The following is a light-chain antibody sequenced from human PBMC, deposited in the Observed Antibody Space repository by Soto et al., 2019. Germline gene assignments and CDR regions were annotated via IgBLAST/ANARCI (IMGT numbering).Light chain of an antibody. V-gene: IGLV1-47*01. CDR3: SSWDDRSATLV. CDR1: NSNIAKNN. Sequence: QSVLTQPPSASVAPAQRVSIACSGSNSNIAKNNVYWYQQFPGTAPKLLIFRNDQRPSGVPDRFSGSKSGSSASLAISGLRSEDEAVYYCSSWDDRSATLVFGGGTKVTVL. J-gene: IGLJ2*01. CDR2: RND.